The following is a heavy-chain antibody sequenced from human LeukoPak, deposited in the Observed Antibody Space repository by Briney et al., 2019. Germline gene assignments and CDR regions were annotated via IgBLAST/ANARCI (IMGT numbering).Heavy chain of an antibody. J-gene: IGHJ4*02. Sequence: SETLSLTCTVSGGSISSYYWSWIRQHPGKGLEWIGYIYYTGSTYYNPSLKNRLTISIDTSKSQFSLKLTSVTAADTAVYYCARDPIAYCGADCYSDWGQGTLVTVSS. CDR1: GGSISSYY. CDR2: IYYTGST. D-gene: IGHD2-21*02. V-gene: IGHV4-59*06. CDR3: ARDPIAYCGADCYSD.